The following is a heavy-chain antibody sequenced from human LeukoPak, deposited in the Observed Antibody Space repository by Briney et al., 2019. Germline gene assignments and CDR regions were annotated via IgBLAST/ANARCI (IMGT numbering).Heavy chain of an antibody. CDR2: ISAYNGNT. CDR3: ARVFGSGSYYLGDY. V-gene: IGHV1-18*01. Sequence: ASVKVSCKASGYTFTSYVISWVRQAPGQGLEWMGWISAYNGNTNYAHKLQGRVTMTTDTSTSTAYMELRSLRSDDTAVYYCARVFGSGSYYLGDYWGQGTLVTASS. D-gene: IGHD3-10*01. CDR1: GYTFTSYV. J-gene: IGHJ4*02.